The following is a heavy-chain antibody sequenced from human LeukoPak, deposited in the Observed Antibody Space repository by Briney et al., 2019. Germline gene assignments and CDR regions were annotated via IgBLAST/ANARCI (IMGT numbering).Heavy chain of an antibody. D-gene: IGHD3-3*01. CDR1: GYTFTSYD. V-gene: IGHV1-8*03. CDR3: AREGSHYDFWSGPHYYYMDV. Sequence: GASVKVSCKASGYTFTSYDINWVRQATGQGLAGVGWMNPNSGNAGYAQKFQGRVTITRNTSISTAYMELSSLRSEDTAVYYCAREGSHYDFWSGPHYYYMDVWGKGTTVTVSS. CDR2: MNPNSGNA. J-gene: IGHJ6*03.